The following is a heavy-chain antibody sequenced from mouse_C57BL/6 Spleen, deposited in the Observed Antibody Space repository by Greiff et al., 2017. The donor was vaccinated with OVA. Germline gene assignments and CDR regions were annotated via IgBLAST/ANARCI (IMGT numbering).Heavy chain of an antibody. CDR1: GYSITSGYD. V-gene: IGHV3-1*01. D-gene: IGHD4-1*01. J-gene: IGHJ3*01. CDR3: ARGTGTRFAY. Sequence: EVMLVESGPGMVKPSQSLSLTCTVTGYSITSGYDWHWIRHFPGNKLEWMGYISYSGSTNYNPSLKSRISITHDTSKNHFFLKLNSVTTEDTATYYCARGTGTRFAYWGQGTLVTVSA. CDR2: ISYSGST.